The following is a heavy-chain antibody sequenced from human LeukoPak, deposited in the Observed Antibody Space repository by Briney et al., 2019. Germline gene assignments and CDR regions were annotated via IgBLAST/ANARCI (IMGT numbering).Heavy chain of an antibody. V-gene: IGHV4-39*01. CDR3: ARAPGPGIAAAGTNAFDI. Sequence: PSETLSLTCTVSGGSISSSSYYWGWIRQPPGKGLEWIGSIYYSGSTYYNPSLKSRVTIYEDTSKNQFSLKLSSVTAADTAVYYCARAPGPGIAAAGTNAFDIWGQGTMVTVSS. CDR2: IYYSGST. J-gene: IGHJ3*02. CDR1: GGSISSSSYY. D-gene: IGHD6-13*01.